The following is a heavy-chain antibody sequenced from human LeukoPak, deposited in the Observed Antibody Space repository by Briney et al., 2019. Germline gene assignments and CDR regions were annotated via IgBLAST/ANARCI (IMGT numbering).Heavy chain of an antibody. CDR2: ISAYNGNT. Sequence: GASVKVSCKASGYTFTSYGISWVRQAPGQGLEWTGWISAYNGNTNYAQKLQGRVTMTTDTSTSTAYMELRSLRSDDTAVYYCARARAAGTYPHFDYWGQGTLVTVSS. J-gene: IGHJ4*02. V-gene: IGHV1-18*01. D-gene: IGHD6-13*01. CDR1: GYTFTSYG. CDR3: ARARAAGTYPHFDY.